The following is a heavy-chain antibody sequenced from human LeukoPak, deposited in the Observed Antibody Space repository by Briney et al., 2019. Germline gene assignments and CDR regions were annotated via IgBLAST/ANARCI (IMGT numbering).Heavy chain of an antibody. CDR1: GFTFSRYW. D-gene: IGHD2-15*01. V-gene: IGHV3-74*01. CDR2: INGDGSTT. J-gene: IGHJ6*02. Sequence: GGSLRLSCAASGFTFSRYWMHWVRQAPGKGLVWVSRINGDGSTTSYADSVKGRFTISRDNSKNTLYLQMNSLRPEDTAVYYCAKGVVAATNAAYYGMDVWGQGTTVTVSS. CDR3: AKGVVAATNAAYYGMDV.